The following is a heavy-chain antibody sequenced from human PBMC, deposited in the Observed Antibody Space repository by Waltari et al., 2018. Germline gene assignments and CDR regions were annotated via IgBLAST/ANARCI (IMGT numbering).Heavy chain of an antibody. D-gene: IGHD3-10*01. Sequence: QVQLVQSGAEVKKPGASVKVSCKASGYTFTGYYMHWVLPAPGQGLEWMGWINPNSGGTNYAQKFQGRVTMTRDTSISTAYMELSRLRSDDTAVYYCARGSLRFGESILYYFDYWGQGTLVTVSS. CDR2: INPNSGGT. CDR3: ARGSLRFGESILYYFDY. CDR1: GYTFTGYY. V-gene: IGHV1-2*02. J-gene: IGHJ4*02.